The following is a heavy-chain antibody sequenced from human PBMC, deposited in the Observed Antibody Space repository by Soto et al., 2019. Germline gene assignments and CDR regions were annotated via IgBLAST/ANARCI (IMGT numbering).Heavy chain of an antibody. CDR2: INGGNGNT. CDR1: GYTFTTYP. Sequence: QVPLVQSGAEVKKPGASVQVSCTASGYTFTTYPIPWVRQAPGQSLEWLGWINGGNGNTKYSQKFQDRVTITRDKSPRTADMELASLTSEDTAVYYCTRVLPVVLEVCAAHQANYNDCDPCGQGALVTVSS. D-gene: IGHD2-8*02. J-gene: IGHJ5*02. CDR3: TRVLPVVLEVCAAHQANYNDCDP. V-gene: IGHV1-3*01.